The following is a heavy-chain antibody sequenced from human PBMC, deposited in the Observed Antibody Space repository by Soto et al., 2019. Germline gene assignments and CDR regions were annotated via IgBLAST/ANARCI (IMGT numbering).Heavy chain of an antibody. V-gene: IGHV4-39*07. J-gene: IGHJ3*02. CDR2: IYYSGST. Sequence: SDTLSLTCTVSGGSISSSSYYWGWIRQPPGKGLEWIGSIYYSGSTYYNPSLKSRVTISVDTSKNQFSLKLSSVTAADTAVYYCARDSYGSGDDAFDIWGQGTMVTVSS. D-gene: IGHD3-10*01. CDR3: ARDSYGSGDDAFDI. CDR1: GGSISSSSYY.